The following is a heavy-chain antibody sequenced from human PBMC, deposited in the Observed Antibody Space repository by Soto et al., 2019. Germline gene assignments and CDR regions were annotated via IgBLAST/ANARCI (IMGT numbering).Heavy chain of an antibody. J-gene: IGHJ6*02. CDR3: ARSGRQNVDFWSGYYPAYYYYYGMGG. V-gene: IGHV4-59*01. CDR1: GGSISSYY. CDR2: IYYSGST. D-gene: IGHD3-3*01. Sequence: SETLSLTCTVSGGSISSYYWSWIRQPPGKGLEWIGYIYYSGSTNYNPSLKSRVTISVETSKDQFSLKLSSVNAADTAVYYCARSGRQNVDFWSGYYPAYYYYYGMGGWGQGSTV.